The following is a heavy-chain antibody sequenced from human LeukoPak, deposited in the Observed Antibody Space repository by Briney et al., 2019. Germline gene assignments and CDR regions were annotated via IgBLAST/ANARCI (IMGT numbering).Heavy chain of an antibody. CDR2: IIPILGTS. J-gene: IGHJ3*02. CDR1: GGTFSDYA. D-gene: IGHD6-13*01. CDR3: ATDLADATYGFDI. V-gene: IGHV1-69*05. Sequence: SVKVSCKTSGGTFSDYAISWVRQAPGQGLEWVEGIIPILGTSNSAEEFQGRLTVTTDEFTGTAYMELSTLRSEDTAVYYCATDLADATYGFDIWGQGTMVTVSS.